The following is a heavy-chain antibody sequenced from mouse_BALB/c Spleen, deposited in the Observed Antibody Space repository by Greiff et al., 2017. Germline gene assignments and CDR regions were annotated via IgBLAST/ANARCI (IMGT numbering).Heavy chain of an antibody. Sequence: DVQLVESGGGLVQPGGSLRLSCATSGFTFTDYYMSWVRQPPGKALEWLGFIRNKANGYTTEYSASVKGRFTISRDNSQSILYLQMNTLRAEDSATYYCARENWDYWGQGTSVTVAS. V-gene: IGHV7-3*02. CDR3: ARENWDY. J-gene: IGHJ4*01. CDR1: GFTFTDYY. CDR2: IRNKANGYTT.